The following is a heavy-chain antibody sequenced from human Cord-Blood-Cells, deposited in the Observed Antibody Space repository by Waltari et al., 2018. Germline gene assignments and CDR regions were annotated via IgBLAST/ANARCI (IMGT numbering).Heavy chain of an antibody. Sequence: QVQLVQSGAEVKKPGASVKVSCKASGYTFTGYYMHWVRQAPGQGREWWGWINPNSGGTNSAQKFQGRHTMTRSTSISTAYLELSRLISDDTAVDYGARQTVTGGDYWGRGTLVTVSS. V-gene: IGHV1-2*02. CDR2: INPNSGGT. J-gene: IGHJ4*02. CDR3: ARQTVTGGDY. D-gene: IGHD4-17*01. CDR1: GYTFTGYY.